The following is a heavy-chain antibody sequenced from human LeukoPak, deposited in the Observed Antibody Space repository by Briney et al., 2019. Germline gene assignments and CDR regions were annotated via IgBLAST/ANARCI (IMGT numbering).Heavy chain of an antibody. J-gene: IGHJ5*02. V-gene: IGHV4-59*01. CDR1: GGSITSNY. CDR2: ISYTENT. D-gene: IGHD2-2*01. Sequence: SETLSLTCTLSGGSITSNYWSWIRQPPGKGLEWIGYISYTENTNYNPSLKSRVTISVDTTKKQFPLNLSSVTAADTAVYYCARDGRNCSNTYCYPWFDPWGQGILVTVAS. CDR3: ARDGRNCSNTYCYPWFDP.